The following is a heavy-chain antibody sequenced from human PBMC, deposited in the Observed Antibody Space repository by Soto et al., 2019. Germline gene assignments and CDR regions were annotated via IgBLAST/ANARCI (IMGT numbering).Heavy chain of an antibody. CDR1: DSPLVSNG. V-gene: IGHV3-7*05. CDR2: IKQDGSEK. Sequence: EVQLVESGGGLVQPGGPLGFPGEASDSPLVSNGRSGVRRAPGKGLEWVANIKQDGSEKYYVDSVKGRFTISRDNAKNSLYLQMNSLRAEDTAVYYCARDEDYDLSVWGQGTTVTVSS. J-gene: IGHJ6*02. CDR3: ARDEDYDLSV. D-gene: IGHD3-3*01.